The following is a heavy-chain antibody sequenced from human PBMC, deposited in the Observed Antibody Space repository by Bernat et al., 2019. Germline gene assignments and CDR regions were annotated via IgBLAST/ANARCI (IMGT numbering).Heavy chain of an antibody. CDR2: IRSKANSYAT. J-gene: IGHJ4*02. V-gene: IGHV3-73*02. CDR1: GFTFSGSA. CDR3: TRGHLFEGVGY. D-gene: IGHD3-10*02. Sequence: EVQLVESGGGLVQPGGSLKLSCAASGFTFSGSAMHWVRQASGKGLEWVGRIRSKANSYATAYAASVKGRFTISSDDSKNTAYLQMNSLKTEETAVYYCTRGHLFEGVGYWGQGTLVTVSS.